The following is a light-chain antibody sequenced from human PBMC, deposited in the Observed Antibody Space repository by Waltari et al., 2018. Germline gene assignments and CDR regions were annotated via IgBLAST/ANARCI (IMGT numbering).Light chain of an antibody. CDR3: MQGSHWPRT. J-gene: IGKJ2*01. Sequence: DVVMTQSPLSLPVTLGQPAAISCRSSQSPVQSDGNTYLNWFKQRPGQSPRRLIYKVSRRDSGVPDRFSGSGSGTDFTLRISRVEAEDVGVYYCMQGSHWPRTFGQGTKLEI. CDR1: QSPVQSDGNTY. CDR2: KVS. V-gene: IGKV2-30*02.